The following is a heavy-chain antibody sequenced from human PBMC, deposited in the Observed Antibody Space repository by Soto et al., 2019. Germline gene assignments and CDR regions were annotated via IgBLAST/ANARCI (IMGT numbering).Heavy chain of an antibody. J-gene: IGHJ6*02. Sequence: SQTLSLTCAISGDSVSSNSAAWNWIRQSPSRGLEWLGRTYYRSKWYNDYAVSVKSRITINPDTSKNHFSLQLNSVTPEDTAVYYCAQSRGTPYGMAAWGPATPATDPS. D-gene: IGHD1-7*01. CDR1: GDSVSSNSAA. CDR3: AQSRGTPYGMAA. CDR2: TYYRSKWYN. V-gene: IGHV6-1*01.